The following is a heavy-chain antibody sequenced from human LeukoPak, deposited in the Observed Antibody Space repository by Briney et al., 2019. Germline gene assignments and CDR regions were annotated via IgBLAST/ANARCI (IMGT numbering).Heavy chain of an antibody. CDR2: FSGSGGST. CDR3: ARDGGRRDDY. J-gene: IGHJ4*02. Sequence: PGGSLRLSCAASGFTFSSYAMSWVRQAPGKGLECISGFSGSGGSTYYADSVKGRFTISRDNSKNTLYLQMNSLRAEDTAVYYCARDGGRRDDYWGQGTLVTVSS. D-gene: IGHD3-3*01. V-gene: IGHV3-23*01. CDR1: GFTFSSYA.